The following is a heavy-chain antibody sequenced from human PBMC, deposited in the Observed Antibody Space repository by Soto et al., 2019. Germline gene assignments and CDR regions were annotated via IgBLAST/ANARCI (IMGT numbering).Heavy chain of an antibody. V-gene: IGHV1-8*01. Sequence: ASVKVSCKASGYTFTSYDINWVRQATGQGLEWMGWMNPNSGNTGYAQKFQGRVTMTRNTSISTAYMKLSSLRSEDTAVYYCARSLSYDYGVIDLWGCGTLVTVSS. D-gene: IGHD4-17*01. CDR1: GYTFTSYD. CDR2: MNPNSGNT. J-gene: IGHJ2*01. CDR3: ARSLSYDYGVIDL.